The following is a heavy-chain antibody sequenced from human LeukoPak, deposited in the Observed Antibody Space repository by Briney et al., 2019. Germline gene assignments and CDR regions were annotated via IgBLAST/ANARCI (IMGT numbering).Heavy chain of an antibody. CDR3: ARDRGSSTGLDY. D-gene: IGHD6-13*01. CDR2: ISSSSSYI. V-gene: IGHV3-21*01. J-gene: IGHJ4*02. CDR1: GFTFSSYS. Sequence: GGSLRLSCAVSGFTFSSYSMNWVRQAPGKGLEWVSSISSSSSYIYYADSVKGRSTISRDNAKNSLYLQMNSLRAEDTAVYYCARDRGSSTGLDYWGQGTLVTVSS.